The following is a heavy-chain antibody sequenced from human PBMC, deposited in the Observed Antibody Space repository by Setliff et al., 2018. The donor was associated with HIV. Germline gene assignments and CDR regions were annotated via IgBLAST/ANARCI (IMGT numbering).Heavy chain of an antibody. V-gene: IGHV4-59*08. CDR1: GGSISNYY. Sequence: SETLSLTCTVSGGSISNYYWSWLRQPPGKGLEWIGYISYTGSTNYNPSLKSRVTISVDTSKNRFSLRLNSVTAADTGVYYCARRGRDGVLIVFATGFDPWGQGTLVTVSS. D-gene: IGHD2-8*01. J-gene: IGHJ5*02. CDR2: ISYTGST. CDR3: ARRGRDGVLIVFATGFDP.